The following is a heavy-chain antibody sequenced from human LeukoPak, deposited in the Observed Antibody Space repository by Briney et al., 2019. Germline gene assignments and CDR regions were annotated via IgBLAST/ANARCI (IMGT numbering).Heavy chain of an antibody. Sequence: GGSLRLSCAASGFTLSNYWMHWVRRAPGKGLVWVSRIHTDGSFTNYADSVKGRFTISRDNAKNSLYLQMNSLRAEDTALYYCAKDGGLRISRVDYWGQGTLVTVSS. CDR1: GFTLSNYW. J-gene: IGHJ4*02. V-gene: IGHV3-74*01. D-gene: IGHD4-17*01. CDR2: IHTDGSFT. CDR3: AKDGGLRISRVDY.